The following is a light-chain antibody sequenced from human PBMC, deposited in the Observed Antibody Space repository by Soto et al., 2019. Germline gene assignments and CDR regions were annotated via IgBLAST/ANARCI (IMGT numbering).Light chain of an antibody. CDR1: SSDIGGYKY. CDR3: SSYTSSGTLVV. V-gene: IGLV2-14*01. J-gene: IGLJ2*01. Sequence: QSVLTQPASVSGSPGQSITISCTGTSSDIGGYKYVSWYQQHPGKAPKLMIFEVSNRPSGVSNRFSGSKSVNTASLTISGLQADDEADYYCSSYTSSGTLVVFGGGTKLTVL. CDR2: EVS.